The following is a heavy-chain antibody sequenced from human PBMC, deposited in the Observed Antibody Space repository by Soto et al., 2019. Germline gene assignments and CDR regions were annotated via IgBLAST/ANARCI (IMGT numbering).Heavy chain of an antibody. CDR1: GFTFDKVW. D-gene: IGHD1-26*01. CDR3: TTGRDDLLY. V-gene: IGHV3-15*07. J-gene: IGHJ4*02. CDR2: IKSKTDGGTT. Sequence: EVQLVESGGGLVKPGGSLRLSCAVSGFTFDKVWMNWVRQAPGKGLEWVGRIKSKTDGGTTDYAAPVTGTFTISRDDSKNMLYLQMNSLKTEDTAMYFCTTGRDDLLYWGQGTLVTVSS.